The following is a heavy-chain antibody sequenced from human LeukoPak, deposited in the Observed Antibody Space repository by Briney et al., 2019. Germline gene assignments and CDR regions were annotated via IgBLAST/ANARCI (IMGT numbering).Heavy chain of an antibody. V-gene: IGHV3-53*01. Sequence: GGSLRLSCAASGCTVGSNYMSWVRQAPGKGLEWVSVIYSGGSTYYADSVKGRFTISRDNSKNTLYLQMNSLRAEDTAVYYCAREAVAGRGGYFDYWGQGTLVTVSS. J-gene: IGHJ4*02. CDR3: AREAVAGRGGYFDY. CDR2: IYSGGST. CDR1: GCTVGSNY. D-gene: IGHD6-19*01.